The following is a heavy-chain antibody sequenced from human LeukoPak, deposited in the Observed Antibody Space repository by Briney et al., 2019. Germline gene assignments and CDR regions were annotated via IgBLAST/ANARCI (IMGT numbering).Heavy chain of an antibody. CDR3: ARRQSITMIRDAFDI. CDR2: IYYTGTT. V-gene: IGHV4-59*08. Sequence: SETLSLTCTVSGGSISDYYWSWIRQPPGKGLEWIGYIYYTGTTNYNPSLKSRVTISVDTSKNQFSLKLSSVTAADTAVYYCARRQSITMIRDAFDIWGQGTMVTVSS. CDR1: GGSISDYY. D-gene: IGHD3-22*01. J-gene: IGHJ3*02.